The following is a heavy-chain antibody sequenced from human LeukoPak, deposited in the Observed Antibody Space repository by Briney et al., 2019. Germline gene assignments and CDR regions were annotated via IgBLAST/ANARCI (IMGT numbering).Heavy chain of an antibody. CDR2: TVGSRPDT. J-gene: IGHJ4*02. CDR3: ARESSGYYYYYFDY. CDR1: GFTFTNYA. V-gene: IGHV3-23*01. Sequence: QPGGSLRLSCAASGFTFTNYAMSWVRQTPGKGLEWVAATVGSRPDTYHADSVKGRFTVSRDNSRNTLYLQMNSLRVEDTAVYYCARESSGYYYYYFDYWGQGTLVTVSS. D-gene: IGHD3-22*01.